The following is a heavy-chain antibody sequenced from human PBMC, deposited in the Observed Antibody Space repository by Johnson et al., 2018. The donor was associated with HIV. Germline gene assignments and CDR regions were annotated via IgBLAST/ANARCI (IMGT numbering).Heavy chain of an antibody. V-gene: IGHV3-30*18. J-gene: IGHJ3*02. CDR2: ISYDGSNK. D-gene: IGHD6-13*01. CDR3: AKGLLIAAAHDAFDI. Sequence: QMLLVESGGGVVQPGRSLRLSCAASGFTFSSYDMHWVRQAPGKGLEWVAVISYDGSNKYYADSVKGRFTISRDNSKNTLYLHMNSLRAEDTAVYYCAKGLLIAAAHDAFDIWGQGTMVTVSS. CDR1: GFTFSSYD.